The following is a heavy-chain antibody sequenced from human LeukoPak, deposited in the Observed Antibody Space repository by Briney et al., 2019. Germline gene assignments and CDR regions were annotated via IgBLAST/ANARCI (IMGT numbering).Heavy chain of an antibody. Sequence: GASVKVSCKASGGTFSSYAISWVRQAPGQGLEWMGGIIPIFGTANYAQKFQGRVTITTDESTSTAYMELSSLRSEGTAVYYCARAAFRSGQLLPNYYYYYMDVWGKGTTVTVSS. CDR3: ARAAFRSGQLLPNYYYYYMDV. J-gene: IGHJ6*03. CDR2: IIPIFGTA. CDR1: GGTFSSYA. V-gene: IGHV1-69*05. D-gene: IGHD2-2*01.